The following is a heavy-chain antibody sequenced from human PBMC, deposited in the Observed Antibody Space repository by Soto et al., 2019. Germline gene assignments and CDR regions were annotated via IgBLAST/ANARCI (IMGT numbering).Heavy chain of an antibody. Sequence: QVHLVESGGGLVKPGGSLRLSCAASGFSFGDSYMSWIRQSAGKGLEWLSYISGGSSYTKYAESAKGRFTISRDNARRSLFLQVNGLRADDTAIYYCAKTRVADSGYYFDHWGQGTMVTVSS. D-gene: IGHD3-10*01. J-gene: IGHJ4*02. CDR3: AKTRVADSGYYFDH. CDR2: ISGGSSYT. CDR1: GFSFGDSY. V-gene: IGHV3-11*05.